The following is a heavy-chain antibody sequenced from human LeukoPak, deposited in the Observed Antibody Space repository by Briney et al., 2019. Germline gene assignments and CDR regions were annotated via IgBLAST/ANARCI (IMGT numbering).Heavy chain of an antibody. D-gene: IGHD3-10*01. Sequence: PGGSLRLSCAASGFTFSSYAMHWVRQAPGKGLEWVAVISYDGSNKYYADSVKGRFTISRDNSKNTLYLQMNSLRAEDTAVYYCAKENGRGLWFGELLSFDYWGQGTLVTVSS. CDR1: GFTFSSYA. CDR2: ISYDGSNK. J-gene: IGHJ4*02. CDR3: AKENGRGLWFGELLSFDY. V-gene: IGHV3-30*04.